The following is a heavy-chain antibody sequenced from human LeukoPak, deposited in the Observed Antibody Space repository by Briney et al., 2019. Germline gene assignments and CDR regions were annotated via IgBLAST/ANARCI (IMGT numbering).Heavy chain of an antibody. CDR1: GYTFTNHD. V-gene: IGHV1-18*03. CDR3: ARDYSSGWPNFDY. Sequence: ASVKVSCKASGYTFTNHDFNWMRQASGQGLEWMGWISTYNGNTNYAQKLQGRVTMTTDTSTSTAYMELRSLRSDDMAVYYCARDYSSGWPNFDYWGQGTLVTVSS. J-gene: IGHJ4*02. CDR2: ISTYNGNT. D-gene: IGHD6-19*01.